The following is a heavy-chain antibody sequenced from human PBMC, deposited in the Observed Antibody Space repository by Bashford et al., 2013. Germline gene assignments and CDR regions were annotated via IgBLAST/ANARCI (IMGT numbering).Heavy chain of an antibody. Sequence: ASVKVSCKASGYTFTSYDINWVRQATGQGLEWMGWMNPNSGNTGYAQKFQGRVTMTRNTSISTAYMELSSLRSEDTAVYYCARGRSSGFQDAFDIWGQGTMVTVSS. CDR1: GYTFTSYD. D-gene: IGHD3-22*01. V-gene: IGHV1-8*01. J-gene: IGHJ3*02. CDR3: ARGRSSGFQDAFDI. CDR2: MNPNSGNT.